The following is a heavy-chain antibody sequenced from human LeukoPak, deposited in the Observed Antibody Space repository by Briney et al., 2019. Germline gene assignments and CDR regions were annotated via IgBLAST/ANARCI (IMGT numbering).Heavy chain of an antibody. CDR1: GFTFSNAW. CDR3: ATRTSSSWFGTQVDY. Sequence: GGSLRLSCAASGFTFSNAWMSWVRQAPGRGLEWVGRIKGKTDGGTTDYAAPVKGRFTISRDDSKNTLYLQMNSLKTEDTAVYYCATRTSSSWFGTQVDYWGQGTLVTVSS. J-gene: IGHJ4*02. CDR2: IKGKTDGGTT. D-gene: IGHD6-13*01. V-gene: IGHV3-15*01.